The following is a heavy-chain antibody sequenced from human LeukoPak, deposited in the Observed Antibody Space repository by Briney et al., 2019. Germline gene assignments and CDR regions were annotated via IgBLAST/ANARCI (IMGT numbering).Heavy chain of an antibody. Sequence: PSQTLSLTCTVSGGSISSGDYYWGWIRQPPGKGLEWIGYIYYSGSTYYNPSLKSRVTISVDTSKNQFSLKLSSVTAADTAVYYCARGNRSVLRFLEWLTNWGQGTLVTVSS. J-gene: IGHJ4*02. D-gene: IGHD3-3*01. CDR1: GGSISSGDYY. V-gene: IGHV4-30-4*08. CDR3: ARGNRSVLRFLEWLTN. CDR2: IYYSGST.